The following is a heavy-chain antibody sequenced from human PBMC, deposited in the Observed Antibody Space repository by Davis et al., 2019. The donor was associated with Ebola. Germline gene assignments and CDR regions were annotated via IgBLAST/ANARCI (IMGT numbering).Heavy chain of an antibody. CDR2: INAGNGNT. V-gene: IGHV1-18*01. CDR1: GYTFTSYG. CDR3: ASVVKPSSGHPFYYYYGMDV. Sequence: AASVKVSCKASGYTFTSYGISWVRQAPGQRLEWMGWINAGNGNTKYSQKFQGRVTITRDTSASTAYMELSSLRSEDTAVYYSASVVKPSSGHPFYYYYGMDVWGQGTTVTVSS. D-gene: IGHD6-19*01. J-gene: IGHJ6*02.